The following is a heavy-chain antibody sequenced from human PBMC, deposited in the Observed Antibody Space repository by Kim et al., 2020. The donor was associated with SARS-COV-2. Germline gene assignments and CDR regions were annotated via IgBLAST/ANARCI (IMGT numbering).Heavy chain of an antibody. J-gene: IGHJ6*02. D-gene: IGHD6-13*01. V-gene: IGHV1-3*01. Sequence: ASVKVSCKASGYTFTSYAMHWVRQAPGQRLEWMGWINAGNGNTKYSQKFQGRVTITRDTSASTAYMELSSLRSEDTAVYYCAREDSSSWYAGFTHYYYYGKDVWGQGTTVTVSS. CDR3: AREDSSSWYAGFTHYYYYGKDV. CDR2: INAGNGNT. CDR1: GYTFTSYA.